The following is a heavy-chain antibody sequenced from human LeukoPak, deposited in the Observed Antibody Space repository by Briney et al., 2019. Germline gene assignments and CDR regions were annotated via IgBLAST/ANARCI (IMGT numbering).Heavy chain of an antibody. CDR3: VRSDWFDN. V-gene: IGHV3-74*03. J-gene: IGHJ5*02. CDR1: GFFFSNYG. CDR2: VNSDGRFT. Sequence: GGSLTLSCAASGFFFSNYGMHWGRQAPGKGLVWVSRVNSDGRFTEYADSVKGRFTISRDNAKNTLYLQMNSLRAEDTAMYYCVRSDWFDNWGQGTLVTVSS.